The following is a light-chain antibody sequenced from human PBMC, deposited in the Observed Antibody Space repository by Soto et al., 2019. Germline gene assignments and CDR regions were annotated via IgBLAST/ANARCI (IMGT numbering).Light chain of an antibody. J-gene: IGKJ1*01. CDR2: GAS. CDR3: QQYGSSLTWT. CDR1: QSVSSSS. V-gene: IGKV3-20*01. Sequence: EIVLTQSPGTLSLSPGERATLFCRASQSVSSSSLAWYQQKPGQAHRLLMYGASSRATGIPDRFSGSGSGTDFTLTIRTLEPEDFAVYYCQQYGSSLTWTFGQGTKLDIK.